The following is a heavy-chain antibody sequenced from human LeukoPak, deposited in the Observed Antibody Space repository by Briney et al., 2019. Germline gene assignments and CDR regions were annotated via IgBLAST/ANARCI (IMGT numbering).Heavy chain of an antibody. Sequence: PGGSLRLSCAASGFTLSSYWMHWVRQAPRKGLVWVSRINSDGSSTSYADSVKGRFTISRDNAKNTLYLQMNSLRAEDTAVYYCARARGAVAGTCWFDPWGQGTLVTVSS. CDR2: INSDGSST. D-gene: IGHD6-19*01. CDR3: ARARGAVAGTCWFDP. CDR1: GFTLSSYW. J-gene: IGHJ5*02. V-gene: IGHV3-74*01.